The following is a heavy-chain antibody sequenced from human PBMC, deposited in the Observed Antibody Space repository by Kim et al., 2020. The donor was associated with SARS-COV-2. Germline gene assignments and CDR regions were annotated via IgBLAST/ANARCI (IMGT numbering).Heavy chain of an antibody. D-gene: IGHD3-10*01. J-gene: IGHJ6*02. CDR2: IWYDGSDK. V-gene: IGHV3-33*01. CDR3: ARKGSMALDV. Sequence: GGSLRLSCAASGFTFSNYGMHWVRQAPGKGLEWVAVIWYDGSDKYYADSVNGRFTISRDNSKNTVYLQMNSLRGEDTAVYFCARKGSMALDVWGQGTTVTVSS. CDR1: GFTFSNYG.